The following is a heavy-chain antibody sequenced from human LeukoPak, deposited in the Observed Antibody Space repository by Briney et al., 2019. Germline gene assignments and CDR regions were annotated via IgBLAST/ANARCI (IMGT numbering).Heavy chain of an antibody. Sequence: GGSLRLSCAASGFTFSSYSMNWVRQAPGKGLEWVSSICSSSSYIYYADSVKGRFTISRDNAKNSLYLHMDSLRAEDTAVYYCARGAYSSGWAYFDHWGQGTLVTVSS. J-gene: IGHJ4*02. CDR1: GFTFSSYS. CDR3: ARGAYSSGWAYFDH. D-gene: IGHD6-19*01. CDR2: ICSSSSYI. V-gene: IGHV3-21*01.